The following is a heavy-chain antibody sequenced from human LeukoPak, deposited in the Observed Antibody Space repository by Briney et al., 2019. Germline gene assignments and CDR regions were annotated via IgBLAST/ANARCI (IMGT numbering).Heavy chain of an antibody. Sequence: GGSLRLSCAASGFTFSSYEMNWARQAPGKGLEGVSSISSSGSTIYYADSVKGRFTISRDNAKNSLYLQMNSLRAEDTAVYYCARYSLQQLPPSYFDYWGQGTLVTVSS. V-gene: IGHV3-48*03. CDR1: GFTFSSYE. J-gene: IGHJ4*02. CDR3: ARYSLQQLPPSYFDY. CDR2: ISSSGSTI. D-gene: IGHD6-13*01.